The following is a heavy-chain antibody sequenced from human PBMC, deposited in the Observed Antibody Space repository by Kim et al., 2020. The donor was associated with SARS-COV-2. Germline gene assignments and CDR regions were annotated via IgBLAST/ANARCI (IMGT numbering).Heavy chain of an antibody. Sequence: SQTLSLTCAISGDSVSSNSAAWNWTRQSSSRGLEWLGRTYYRSKWYIVYAVSVKSRIIINPDTSKNQFSLPLNSVTPEDTAVYYCARGRVPLYYYYGMDVWGQGTTVTVS. CDR1: GDSVSSNSAA. V-gene: IGHV6-1*01. CDR2: TYYRSKWYI. CDR3: ARGRVPLYYYYGMDV. J-gene: IGHJ6*02.